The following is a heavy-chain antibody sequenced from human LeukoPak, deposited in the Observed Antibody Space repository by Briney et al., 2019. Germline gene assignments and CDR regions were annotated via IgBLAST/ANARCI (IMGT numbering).Heavy chain of an antibody. J-gene: IGHJ4*02. D-gene: IGHD3-10*01. CDR1: GFTFSSYA. Sequence: GGSLRLSCAASGFTFSSYAMTWVRQAPGKGLEWVSTISGSGGSTYYADSVKGRFTISRDNSKSTLYLQMSSLRAEDTAVYYCAKAQGYYGSGNYFDYWGQGTLVTVSS. CDR3: AKAQGYYGSGNYFDY. CDR2: ISGSGGST. V-gene: IGHV3-23*01.